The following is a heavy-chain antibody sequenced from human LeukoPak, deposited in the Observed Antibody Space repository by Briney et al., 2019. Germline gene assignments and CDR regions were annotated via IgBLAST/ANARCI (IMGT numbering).Heavy chain of an antibody. D-gene: IGHD6-13*01. CDR2: IGSSGSTV. CDR1: GFTFSTYE. J-gene: IGHJ1*01. CDR3: AKDRESSSTWGFQH. Sequence: GGSLRLSCAASGFTFSTYEMNWVRQAPGKGLEWISYIGSSGSTVYYADSVKGRFTISRDNAKNSLYLQMNSLRAEDTALYYCAKDRESSSTWGFQHWGQGTLVSVSS. V-gene: IGHV3-48*03.